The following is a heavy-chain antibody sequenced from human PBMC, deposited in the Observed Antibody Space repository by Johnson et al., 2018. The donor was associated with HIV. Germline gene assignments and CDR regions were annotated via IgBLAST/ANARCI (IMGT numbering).Heavy chain of an antibody. J-gene: IGHJ3*02. CDR1: GFTFSSYA. V-gene: IGHV3-7*03. D-gene: IGHD6-6*01. CDR3: AREGSKEQLVPLDAFDI. CDR2: IKQDGSEK. Sequence: VQLVESGGGVVQPGRSLRLSCAASGFTFSSYAMHWVRQAPGKGLELVANIKQDGSEKYYVDSVKGRFTISRDNAKNSLYLQMNSLRAEDTALYYCAREGSKEQLVPLDAFDIWGQATMVTVSS.